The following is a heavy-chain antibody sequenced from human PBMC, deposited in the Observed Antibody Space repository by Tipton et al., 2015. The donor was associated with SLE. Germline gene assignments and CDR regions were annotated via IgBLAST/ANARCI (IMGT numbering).Heavy chain of an antibody. CDR2: IYFSGYT. V-gene: IGHV4-39*01. D-gene: IGHD6-6*01. J-gene: IGHJ5*02. Sequence: TLSLTCTVSGDSIIGSDYFWGWLRQPPGKGLEWIGNIYFSGYTSYNPSLKSRVTISVDTSNNQFSLKVSSVTAADTAVYYCTRRPGPSSFDPWGQGTLVTVSS. CDR1: GDSIIGSDYF. CDR3: TRRPGPSSFDP.